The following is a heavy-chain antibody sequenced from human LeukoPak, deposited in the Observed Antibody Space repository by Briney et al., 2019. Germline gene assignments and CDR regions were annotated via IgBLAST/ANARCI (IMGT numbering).Heavy chain of an antibody. CDR1: GYTFTSYA. J-gene: IGHJ4*02. D-gene: IGHD3-10*01. CDR3: ARDRPDYYGSGSYYSHFDY. V-gene: IGHV1-2*02. CDR2: INPNSGGT. Sequence: GASVKVSCKASGYTFTSYAMHWVRQAPGQGLEWMGWINPNSGGTNYAQKFQGRVTMTRDTSISTAYMELSRLRSDDTAVYYCARDRPDYYGSGSYYSHFDYWGQGTLATVSS.